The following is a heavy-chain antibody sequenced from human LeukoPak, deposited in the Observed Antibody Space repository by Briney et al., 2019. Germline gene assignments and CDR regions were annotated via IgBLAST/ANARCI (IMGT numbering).Heavy chain of an antibody. CDR3: ARGVAPDIVVVPAATRGPDY. J-gene: IGHJ4*02. D-gene: IGHD2-2*01. V-gene: IGHV4-34*01. CDR1: GGSFSGYY. Sequence: SETLSLTCAVYGGSFSGYYWSWIRQPPGKGLEWIGEINHSGSTNYNPSLKSRVTISVDTSKNQFSLKLSSVTAADTAVYYCARGVAPDIVVVPAATRGPDYWGQGTLVTVSS. CDR2: INHSGST.